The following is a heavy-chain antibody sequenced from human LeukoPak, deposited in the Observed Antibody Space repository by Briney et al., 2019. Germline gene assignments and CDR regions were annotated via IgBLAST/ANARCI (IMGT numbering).Heavy chain of an antibody. J-gene: IGHJ4*02. CDR1: GGSISSGGYY. Sequence: SQTLSLNCTVSGGSISSGGYYWSWTRQHPGKGLEWIGYIYYSGSTYYNPSLKSRVTISVDTSKNQFSLKLSSVTAADTAVYYCARAVGTYYDSSGHFDYWGQGTLVTVSS. D-gene: IGHD3-22*01. V-gene: IGHV4-31*03. CDR3: ARAVGTYYDSSGHFDY. CDR2: IYYSGST.